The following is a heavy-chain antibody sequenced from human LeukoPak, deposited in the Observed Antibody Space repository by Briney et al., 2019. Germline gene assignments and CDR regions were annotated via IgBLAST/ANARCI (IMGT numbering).Heavy chain of an antibody. CDR2: IYISGST. CDR3: ARLRSGYNYYMDV. D-gene: IGHD2-2*02. Sequence: PSETLSLTCTVSNGPINTYQWSWIRQPAGKGLEWIGRIYISGSTNYNPSLTSRVTISVDTSKNQFSLKLSSVTAADTAVYYCARLRSGYNYYMDVWGEGTTVTISS. J-gene: IGHJ6*03. CDR1: NGPINTYQ. V-gene: IGHV4-4*07.